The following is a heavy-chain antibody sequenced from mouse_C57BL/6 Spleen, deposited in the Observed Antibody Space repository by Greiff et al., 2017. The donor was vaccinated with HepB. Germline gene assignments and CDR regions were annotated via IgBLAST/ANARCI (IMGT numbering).Heavy chain of an antibody. V-gene: IGHV1-22*01. CDR3: ARVGWLLRFDY. Sequence: EVQLQQSGPELVKPGASVKMSCKASGYTLTDYNMHWVKQSHGKSLEWIGYINPNNGGTSYNQKFKGKATLTVNKSSSTAYMELRSLTSEDSAVYYCARVGWLLRFDYWGQGTTLTVSS. CDR1: GYTLTDYN. D-gene: IGHD2-3*01. CDR2: INPNNGGT. J-gene: IGHJ2*01.